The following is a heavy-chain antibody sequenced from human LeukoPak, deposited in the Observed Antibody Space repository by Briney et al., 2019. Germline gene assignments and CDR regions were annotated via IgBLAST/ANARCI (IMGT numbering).Heavy chain of an antibody. CDR3: ARESGSYEAYFDY. CDR1: GGTFSSYA. J-gene: IGHJ4*02. CDR2: IFPIFATA. Sequence: SVKVSCKASGGTFSSYAISWVRQAPGQGLEWMGRIFPIFATANYAQKFQGRVTITADESTSTPYMELSSLRSEDTAVYYCARESGSYEAYFDYWGQGTLVTVSS. V-gene: IGHV1-69*13. D-gene: IGHD1-26*01.